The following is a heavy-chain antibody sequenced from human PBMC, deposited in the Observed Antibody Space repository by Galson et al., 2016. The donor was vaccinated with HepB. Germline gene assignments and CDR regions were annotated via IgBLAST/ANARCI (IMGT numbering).Heavy chain of an antibody. CDR3: TTLGGDY. D-gene: IGHD3-10*01. CDR2: IKSKADGGTT. CDR1: GFTFNIAW. J-gene: IGHJ4*02. V-gene: IGHV3-15*05. Sequence: SLRLSCAASGFTFNIAWMTWVRQAPGNRPEWVGRIKSKADGGTTDYGAPVKGRFTISRDDSKNMVYLQMNNLKIEDTAVYYCTTLGGDYWGQGTLVTVSS.